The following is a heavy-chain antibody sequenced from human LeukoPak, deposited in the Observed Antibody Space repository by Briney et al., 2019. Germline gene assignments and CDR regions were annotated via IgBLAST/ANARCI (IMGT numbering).Heavy chain of an antibody. CDR2: ISGGSGSI. V-gene: IGHV3-48*01. CDR3: ATDTYYDILTGYYNRITGDY. Sequence: GGSLRLSCAASGFTFSSYSMNWVRQAPGKRLEWLSYISGGSGSIIHADSVRGRFTISRDDAMNSLYLQMNSLRAEDTAVYYCATDTYYDILTGYYNRITGDYWGQGTLVTVSS. D-gene: IGHD3-9*01. J-gene: IGHJ4*02. CDR1: GFTFSSYS.